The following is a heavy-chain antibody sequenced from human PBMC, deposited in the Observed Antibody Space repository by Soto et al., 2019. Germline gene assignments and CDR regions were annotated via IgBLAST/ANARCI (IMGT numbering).Heavy chain of an antibody. CDR1: GFTFTNDA. Sequence: PGGSLRLSCAASGFTFTNDAMHWVRQAPGKGLEWVAIISYDGTNKYYADSVKARFTISRDNSKNTLYLQMNSLRAEDTAVYYCARDPSYCSGGSCYSFDYWGQGTLVTVSS. V-gene: IGHV3-30-3*01. D-gene: IGHD2-15*01. J-gene: IGHJ4*02. CDR3: ARDPSYCSGGSCYSFDY. CDR2: ISYDGTNK.